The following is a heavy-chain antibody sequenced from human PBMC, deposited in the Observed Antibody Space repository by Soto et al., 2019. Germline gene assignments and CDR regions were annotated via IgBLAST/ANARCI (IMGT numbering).Heavy chain of an antibody. CDR3: ARGEYSYAPGVDY. CDR1: GGSLSGYY. Sequence: SXTLSLTFAVYGGSLSGYYWSWIRQPPGKGLEWIGEINHSGSTNYNPSLKSRVTISVDTSKNQFSLKLSSVTAADTAVYYCARGEYSYAPGVDYWGQGTLVTVSS. V-gene: IGHV4-34*01. CDR2: INHSGST. J-gene: IGHJ4*02. D-gene: IGHD5-18*01.